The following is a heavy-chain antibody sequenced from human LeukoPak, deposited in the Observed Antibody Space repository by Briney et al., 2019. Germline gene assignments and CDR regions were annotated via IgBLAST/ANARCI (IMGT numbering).Heavy chain of an antibody. Sequence: GGSLRLSCAASGFTFSSYSMNWVRQAPGKGLEWVSSISSSSSYIYYAVSLKGRFTISRHNAKNSLYLQMNSLRAEDTAVYYCARDRDGYCSGGSCTNFDYWGQGIMVTVSS. V-gene: IGHV3-21*01. D-gene: IGHD2-15*01. CDR3: ARDRDGYCSGGSCTNFDY. CDR2: ISSSSSYI. J-gene: IGHJ4*02. CDR1: GFTFSSYS.